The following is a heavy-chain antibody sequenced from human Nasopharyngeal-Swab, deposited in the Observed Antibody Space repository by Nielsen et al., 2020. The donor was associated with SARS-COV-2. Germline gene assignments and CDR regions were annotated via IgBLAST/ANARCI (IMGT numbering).Heavy chain of an antibody. Sequence: GSLRLSCAVYGGSFSGYYWSWIRQPPGKGLEWIGEINHSGSTNYNPSLKSRVTISVDTSKNQFSLKLSSVTAADTAVYYCARQGQATITNPRRNFDYWGQGTLVTVSS. CDR3: ARQGQATITNPRRNFDY. CDR1: GGSFSGYY. J-gene: IGHJ4*02. CDR2: INHSGST. D-gene: IGHD5-12*01. V-gene: IGHV4-34*01.